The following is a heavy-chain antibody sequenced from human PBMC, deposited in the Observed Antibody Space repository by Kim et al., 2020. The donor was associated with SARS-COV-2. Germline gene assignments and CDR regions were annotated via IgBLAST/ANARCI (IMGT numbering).Heavy chain of an antibody. CDR2: INTNTGNP. J-gene: IGHJ4*02. D-gene: IGHD2-2*01. CDR3: ANLDLGYCSSTSCPTGYYFDY. Sequence: ASVKVSCKASGYTFTSYAMNWVRQAPGQGLEWMGWINTNTGNPTYAQGFTGRFVFSLDTSVSTAYLQISSLKAEDTAVYYCANLDLGYCSSTSCPTGYYFDYWGQGTLVTVSS. CDR1: GYTFTSYA. V-gene: IGHV7-4-1*02.